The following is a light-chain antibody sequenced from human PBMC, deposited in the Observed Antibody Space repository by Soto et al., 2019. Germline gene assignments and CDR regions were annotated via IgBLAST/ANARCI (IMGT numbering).Light chain of an antibody. CDR1: QSVSSSY. CDR3: QQYGSSRST. V-gene: IGKV3-20*01. CDR2: GAS. Sequence: EIVLTQSPGTLSLSPGERATLSCRASQSVSSSYLAWYQQKPGQAPRLLIYGASSRATGIPDRFSGSGSGTDFTLTISRLEPEDFAVYYCQQYGSSRSTFGPGT. J-gene: IGKJ3*01.